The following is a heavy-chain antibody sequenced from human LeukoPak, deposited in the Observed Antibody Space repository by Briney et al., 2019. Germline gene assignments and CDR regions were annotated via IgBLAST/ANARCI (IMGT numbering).Heavy chain of an antibody. CDR2: INPNSGAT. D-gene: IGHD6-6*01. CDR1: GYTFTGYY. J-gene: IGHJ4*02. Sequence: ASVKVSCKASGYTFTGYYMHWVRQAPGQGLEWMACINPNSGATNCAQKFQGRVTMTRDTSISTAYMELRSLRSDDTAVYYCARDHRERGSSAYWGQGTMVTVSS. CDR3: ARDHRERGSSAY. V-gene: IGHV1-2*02.